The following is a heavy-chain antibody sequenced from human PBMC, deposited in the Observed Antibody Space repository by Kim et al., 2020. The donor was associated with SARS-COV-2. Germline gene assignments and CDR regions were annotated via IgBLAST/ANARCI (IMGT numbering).Heavy chain of an antibody. CDR3: ARLFNFGTNDYGDYGYNWFDP. CDR2: IYPGDSDT. V-gene: IGHV5-51*01. D-gene: IGHD4-17*01. CDR1: GYSFTSYW. Sequence: GESLKISCKGSGYSFTSYWIGWVRQMPGKGLEWMGIIYPGDSDTRYSPSFQGQVTISADKSISTAYLQWSSLKASDTAMYYCARLFNFGTNDYGDYGYNWFDPWGQGTLVTVSS. J-gene: IGHJ5*02.